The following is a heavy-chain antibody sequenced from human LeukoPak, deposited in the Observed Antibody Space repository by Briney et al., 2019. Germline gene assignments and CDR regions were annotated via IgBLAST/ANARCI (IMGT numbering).Heavy chain of an antibody. CDR1: GSSFTNYY. CDR3: ARTRGYYFDY. Sequence: EASVRVSCKASGSSFTNYYMHWVRQAPGQGLEWMGMINPSGGSTTYAQKFQGRVTMTRDMSTSTAYMELSSLTSEDTAVYYCARTRGYYFDYWGQGALVTVSS. V-gene: IGHV1-46*01. CDR2: INPSGGST. J-gene: IGHJ4*02.